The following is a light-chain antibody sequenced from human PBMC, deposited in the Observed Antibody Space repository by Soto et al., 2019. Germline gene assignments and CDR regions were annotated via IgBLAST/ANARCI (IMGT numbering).Light chain of an antibody. J-gene: IGLJ1*01. Sequence: QSVLTQPPSASGTPGQRVTISCSGSSSDIGSNYVYWFQQLPGTAPKLLIYRNNQRPSGVPDRFSGSKSGTSASLAISGLRPEAAVYYSCEEWDAALSGRYVFGPGPRSPS. CDR2: RNN. CDR1: SSDIGSNY. CDR3: EEWDAALSGRYV. V-gene: IGLV1-47*01.